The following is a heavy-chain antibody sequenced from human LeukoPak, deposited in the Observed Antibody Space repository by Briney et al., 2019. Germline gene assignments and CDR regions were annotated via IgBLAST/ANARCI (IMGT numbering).Heavy chain of an antibody. J-gene: IGHJ6*03. D-gene: IGHD2-2*01. CDR1: GGSISSYY. Sequence: PSETLSLTCTVSGGSISSYYWSWIRQPPGKGLEWIGYTYYSGSTNYNPSLKSRVTISVDTSKNQFSLKLSSVTAADTAVYYCARTIVVVPAAEGYYMDVWGKGTTVTVSS. CDR2: TYYSGST. V-gene: IGHV4-59*01. CDR3: ARTIVVVPAAEGYYMDV.